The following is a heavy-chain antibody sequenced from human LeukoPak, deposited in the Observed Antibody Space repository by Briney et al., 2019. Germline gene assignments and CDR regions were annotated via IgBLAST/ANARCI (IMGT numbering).Heavy chain of an antibody. D-gene: IGHD1-1*01. Sequence: ASVNVSCKVSGYTLTELSMHWVRQAPGKGLEWMGGFDPEDGETIYAQKFQGRVTMTEDTSTDTAYMELSSLRSEDTAVYYCATDLRSPPLWNNWNDGRPRGSFDIWGQGTMVTVSS. CDR1: GYTLTELS. V-gene: IGHV1-24*01. CDR2: FDPEDGET. CDR3: ATDLRSPPLWNNWNDGRPRGSFDI. J-gene: IGHJ3*02.